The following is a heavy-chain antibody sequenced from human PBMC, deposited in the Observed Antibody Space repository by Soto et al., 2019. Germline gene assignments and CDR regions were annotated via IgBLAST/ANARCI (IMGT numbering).Heavy chain of an antibody. CDR1: GGSFSGYY. CDR2: VTQAGNT. CDR3: ARGTSRLPTNYYKAIHWFDP. V-gene: IGHV4-34*01. Sequence: QVQLQQWGAGLVKPSETLSLSCAVYGGSFSGYYWSWIRQPPGKGLEWIGDVTQAGNTNYNPSLNTRVTLSGEISKTQFSLHVRSVTVADTAVYYCARGTSRLPTNYYKAIHWFDPWGQGTLVTVSS. J-gene: IGHJ5*02. D-gene: IGHD2-2*02.